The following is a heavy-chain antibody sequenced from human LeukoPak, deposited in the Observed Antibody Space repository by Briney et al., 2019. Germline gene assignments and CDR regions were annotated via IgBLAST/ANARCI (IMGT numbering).Heavy chain of an antibody. CDR1: GGSISSRPYY. D-gene: IGHD5-18*01. CDR3: ARAGRIQLWSNRLPIDY. J-gene: IGHJ4*02. CDR2: ISYSGTT. V-gene: IGHV4-39*07. Sequence: PSETLSLTCTVSGGSISSRPYYWGWVRQPPGKGLEWIGTISYSGTTYYSPSLKSRVTISLDTSKNQFSLKLSSVTAADTAVYYCARAGRIQLWSNRLPIDYWGQGTLVTVSS.